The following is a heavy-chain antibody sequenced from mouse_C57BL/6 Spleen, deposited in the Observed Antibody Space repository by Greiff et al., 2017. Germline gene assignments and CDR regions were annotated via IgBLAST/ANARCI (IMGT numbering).Heavy chain of an antibody. CDR3: ARDPSDYYGSSDD. J-gene: IGHJ2*01. CDR2: IDPANGNT. V-gene: IGHV14-3*01. D-gene: IGHD1-1*01. CDR1: GFNIKNTY. Sequence: DVKLQESVAELVRPGASVKLSCTASGFNIKNTYMHWVKQRPEQGLEWIGRIDPANGNTKYAPKFQGKATITADTSSNTAYLQLSSLTSEDTAIYYCARDPSDYYGSSDDWGQGTTLTVSS.